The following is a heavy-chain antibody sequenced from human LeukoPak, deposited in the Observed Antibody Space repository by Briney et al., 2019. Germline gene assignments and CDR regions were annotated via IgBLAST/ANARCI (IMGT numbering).Heavy chain of an antibody. Sequence: GRSLRLSCAASGFTFSSYGMQWVRQAPGKGLEWVAVIWYDGSNKYYADTVKGRFTITRDNSKNTLYLQMNSLRAEDTAVYYCAKAEYPLLWVYMDVWGKGTTVTVSS. CDR2: IWYDGSNK. V-gene: IGHV3-33*06. CDR1: GFTFSSYG. D-gene: IGHD2-2*01. J-gene: IGHJ6*03. CDR3: AKAEYPLLWVYMDV.